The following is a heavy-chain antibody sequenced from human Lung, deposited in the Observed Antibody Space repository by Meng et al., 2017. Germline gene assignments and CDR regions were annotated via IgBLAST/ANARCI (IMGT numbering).Heavy chain of an antibody. CDR1: GFTFTDHW. Sequence: VQLVESGGGLVPPGGSLRLSCAASGFTFTDHWMHWVRQGPGKGLVWVSCINRDGTKPIYADSVKGRFTISRDNAKNTLYLQMNNLRAEDTAFYYCTNDRLNHWGQGALVTVSS. D-gene: IGHD1-1*01. CDR2: INRDGTKP. J-gene: IGHJ1*01. V-gene: IGHV3-74*01. CDR3: TNDRLNH.